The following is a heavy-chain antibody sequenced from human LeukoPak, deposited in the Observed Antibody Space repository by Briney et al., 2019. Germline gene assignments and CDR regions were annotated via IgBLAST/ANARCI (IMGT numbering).Heavy chain of an antibody. CDR2: MNPNSGNT. CDR3: ARVNSIFGVVIRFDP. D-gene: IGHD3-3*02. CDR1: GYTFTSYD. J-gene: IGHJ5*02. V-gene: IGHV1-8*01. Sequence: ASVKVYCKASGYTFTSYDINWVRQATGQGLEWMGWMNPNSGNTGYAQKFQGRVTMTRNTSISTAYMELSSLRSEDTAVYYCARVNSIFGVVIRFDPWGQGTLVTVSS.